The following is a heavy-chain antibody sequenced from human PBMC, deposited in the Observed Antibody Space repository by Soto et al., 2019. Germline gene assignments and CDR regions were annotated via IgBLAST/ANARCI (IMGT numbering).Heavy chain of an antibody. CDR3: AKGVFGELLLGHYGMDV. V-gene: IGHV3-43*01. CDR1: GFTFDDYT. J-gene: IGHJ6*02. CDR2: ISWDGGST. Sequence: PWGSRRLSCAASGFTFDDYTMHWVRQAPGKGLEWVSLISWDGGSTYYADSVKGRFTISRDNSKNSLYLQMNSLRTEDTALYYCAKGVFGELLLGHYGMDVWGQGTTVTVSS. D-gene: IGHD3-10*01.